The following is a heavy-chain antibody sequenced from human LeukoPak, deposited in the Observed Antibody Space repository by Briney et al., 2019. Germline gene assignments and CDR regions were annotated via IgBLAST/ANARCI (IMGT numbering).Heavy chain of an antibody. CDR2: IYSGEST. D-gene: IGHD4-11*01. J-gene: IGHJ4*02. Sequence: GGSLRLSCAASGFTVSSNYMSWVRQAPGKGLEWVSGIYSGESTYYADSVKGRFTISRDNSKNTLYLQMNNLRAEDTAVYYCARGALEDYPLLFDYWGQGTLVTVSS. CDR1: GFTVSSNY. V-gene: IGHV3-66*01. CDR3: ARGALEDYPLLFDY.